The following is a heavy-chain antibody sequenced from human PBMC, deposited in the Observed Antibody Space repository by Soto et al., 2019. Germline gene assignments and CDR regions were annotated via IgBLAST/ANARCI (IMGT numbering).Heavy chain of an antibody. D-gene: IGHD2-8*01. Sequence: LSLTCTVSGGSVSNSNYYWGWIRQSPGKGLEWIGSVYYRGRSYSKSSVKSRVTISVDTSKNQFSLNLNSVTASDTAVYFCVSQRTSVLTQAYFDYWGPGALVTVSS. CDR2: VYYRGRS. CDR1: GGSVSNSNYY. V-gene: IGHV4-39*01. J-gene: IGHJ4*02. CDR3: VSQRTSVLTQAYFDY.